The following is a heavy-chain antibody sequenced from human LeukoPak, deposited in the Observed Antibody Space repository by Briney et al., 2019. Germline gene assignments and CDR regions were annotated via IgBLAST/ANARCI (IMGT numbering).Heavy chain of an antibody. CDR3: ARALTERGSQTLLDY. CDR1: GDTFSIYA. D-gene: IGHD1-26*01. Sequence: SVKVSCKASGDTFSIYAISWVRQAPGQGREWMGGIIPIFGTANYAQKFQGRVTITADESTSTAYMELSSLRSEDTAVYYCARALTERGSQTLLDYWGQGTLVTVSS. CDR2: IIPIFGTA. J-gene: IGHJ4*02. V-gene: IGHV1-69*13.